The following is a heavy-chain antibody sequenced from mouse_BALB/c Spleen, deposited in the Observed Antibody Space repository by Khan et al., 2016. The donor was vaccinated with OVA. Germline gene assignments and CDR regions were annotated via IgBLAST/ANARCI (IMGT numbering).Heavy chain of an antibody. V-gene: IGHV1-20*02. CDR3: AKKNGSDFDY. Sequence: EVQLQESGPELVKPGASVKISCTVSGYSFTGYFMNWVMQSHGKSLEWIGRINPHIGEAFYNQKFKGKATLTVDESSSTAHMGLRNLASEDSAVYYCAKKNGSDFDYWGQGTTLTVSS. CDR2: INPHIGEA. J-gene: IGHJ2*01. CDR1: GYSFTGYF. D-gene: IGHD1-1*01.